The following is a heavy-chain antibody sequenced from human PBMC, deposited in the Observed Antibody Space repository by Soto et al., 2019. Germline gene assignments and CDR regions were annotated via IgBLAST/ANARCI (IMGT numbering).Heavy chain of an antibody. CDR3: ARGRFGEQLVGAY. J-gene: IGHJ4*02. V-gene: IGHV1-8*01. Sequence: EASVKFSCKDSGYTFTSYDISWVRQATGQGLEWMGWMNPNSGNTGYAQKFQGRVTMTRNTSISTAYMELSSLRSEDTAVYYCARGRFGEQLVGAYWGQGTLVTSPQ. CDR1: GYTFTSYD. CDR2: MNPNSGNT. D-gene: IGHD6-6*01.